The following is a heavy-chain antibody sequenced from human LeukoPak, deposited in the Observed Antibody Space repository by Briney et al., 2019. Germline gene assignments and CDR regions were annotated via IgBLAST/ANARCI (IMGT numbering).Heavy chain of an antibody. CDR3: ARDPFPSGWFYYFDY. J-gene: IGHJ4*02. D-gene: IGHD6-19*01. CDR1: GFTFSSYG. CDR2: ILYDGSNE. V-gene: IGHV3-30*03. Sequence: GGSLRLSCADSGFTFSSYGMHWVRQAPGKGLEWVAVILYDGSNEDYADSVRGRFTISRDNAKNSLYLQMNSLRAEDTALYYCARDPFPSGWFYYFDYWGQGTLVTVSS.